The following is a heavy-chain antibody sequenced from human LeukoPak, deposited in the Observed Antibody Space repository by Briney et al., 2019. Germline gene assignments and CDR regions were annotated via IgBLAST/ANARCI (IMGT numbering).Heavy chain of an antibody. D-gene: IGHD1-26*01. CDR3: ARDVKGRWELLGSHDY. J-gene: IGHJ4*02. CDR1: RFTVSNNY. CDR2: ISTSSSYI. V-gene: IGHV3-21*01. Sequence: PGGSLRLSCAASRFTVSNNYMSWVRQAPGKGLEWVSSISTSSSYIYYADSVKGRFTISRDNARNSLYLQMNSLRAEDTAVYYCARDVKGRWELLGSHDYWGQGTLVTVSS.